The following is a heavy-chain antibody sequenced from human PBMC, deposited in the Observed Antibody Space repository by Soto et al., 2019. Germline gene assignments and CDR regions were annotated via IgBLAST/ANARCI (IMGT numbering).Heavy chain of an antibody. D-gene: IGHD4-4*01. J-gene: IGHJ4*02. CDR1: GDSISRGAYY. CDR2: ISYSGYT. V-gene: IGHV4-61*08. Sequence: PSETMSLTCTVSGDSISRGAYYWTWIRQHPVKGLEWIGYISYSGYTNYKVSLKSRLTMSVDMPNNQFSLKLNSLTAADTAVYYCARTTEKDGKEGLDYWGQGTQVTVSS. CDR3: ARTTEKDGKEGLDY.